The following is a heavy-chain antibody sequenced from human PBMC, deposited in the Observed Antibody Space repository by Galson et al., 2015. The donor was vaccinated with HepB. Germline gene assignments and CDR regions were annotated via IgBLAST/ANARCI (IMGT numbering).Heavy chain of an antibody. CDR2: INPSGGST. CDR1: GYTFTSYY. Sequence: SCKASGYTFTSYYMHWVRQAPGQGLEWMGIINPSGGSTSYAQKFQGRVTMTRDTSTSTVYMELSSLRSEDTAVYYCARNSRGGGYFDLWGRGTLVTVSS. D-gene: IGHD6-25*01. J-gene: IGHJ2*01. V-gene: IGHV1-46*01. CDR3: ARNSRGGGYFDL.